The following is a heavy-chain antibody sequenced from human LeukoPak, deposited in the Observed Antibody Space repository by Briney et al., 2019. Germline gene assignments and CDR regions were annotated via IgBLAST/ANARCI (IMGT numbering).Heavy chain of an antibody. CDR2: ISAYNGNT. CDR3: GRVTLDKAMSWFDP. D-gene: IGHD5-18*01. Sequence: ASVKVSCKASGYTFTSYGISWVRQAPGQGLEWMGWISAYNGNTNYAQKLQGRVTMTTDTSTRTAYMELRRLRSDDTAVYYCGRVTLDKAMSWFDPWGQGTLVTVSS. J-gene: IGHJ5*02. V-gene: IGHV1-18*01. CDR1: GYTFTSYG.